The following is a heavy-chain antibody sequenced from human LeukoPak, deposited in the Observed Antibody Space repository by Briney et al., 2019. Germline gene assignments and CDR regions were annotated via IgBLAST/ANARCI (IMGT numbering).Heavy chain of an antibody. Sequence: ASVKVSCKASGYTFTSYYMHWVRQAPGQGLEWMGIINPSGGSTSYAQKFQGRVTMTRDTSTTTAYMELRTLRSDDTAVYYCARGEGALDAFDIWGRGTMVTVSS. CDR2: INPSGGST. CDR3: ARGEGALDAFDI. J-gene: IGHJ3*02. V-gene: IGHV1-46*01. CDR1: GYTFTSYY.